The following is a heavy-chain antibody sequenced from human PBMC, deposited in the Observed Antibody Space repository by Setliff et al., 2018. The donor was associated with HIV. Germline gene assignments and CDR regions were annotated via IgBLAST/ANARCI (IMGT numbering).Heavy chain of an antibody. CDR1: GFPSSDNP. CDR2: ITNTGSST. J-gene: IGHJ4*02. CDR3: VKGGDYNRRGFFDS. D-gene: IGHD4-4*01. Sequence: PGGSLRLSCVASSGFPSSDNPMNWFRLAPGKGLEWISHITNTGSSTNYADPAKGRFSISRDNSKNTLLLQMNSLGVEATALYYCVKGGDYNRRGFFDSWGLGTLVTVSS. V-gene: IGHV3-11*03.